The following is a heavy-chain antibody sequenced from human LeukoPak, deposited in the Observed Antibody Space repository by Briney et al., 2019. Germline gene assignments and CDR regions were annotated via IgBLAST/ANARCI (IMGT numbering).Heavy chain of an antibody. Sequence: GGSLRLSCAASGFTFSNYWMHWVRQAPGKGVGWVSRINSDGINTIYADSVKGRFNISRDNDKNTLDVQINSLRAEDTAVYYCARDLGQYYDTSDNWFDPWGQGTLVTVSS. CDR2: INSDGINT. D-gene: IGHD3-22*01. CDR3: ARDLGQYYDTSDNWFDP. J-gene: IGHJ5*02. V-gene: IGHV3-74*01. CDR1: GFTFSNYW.